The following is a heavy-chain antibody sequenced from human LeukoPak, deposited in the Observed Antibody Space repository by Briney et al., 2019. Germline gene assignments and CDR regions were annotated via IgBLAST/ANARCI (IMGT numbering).Heavy chain of an antibody. Sequence: SETLSLTCTVSGGSISSYYWSWIRQPPGKGLEWIGYIYYSGSTNYNPSLKNRVTISVDTSKNQFSLKLSSVTAADTAVYYCARAYSSGWYYYFDYWGQGTLVTVSS. D-gene: IGHD6-19*01. CDR1: GGSISSYY. V-gene: IGHV4-59*01. CDR3: ARAYSSGWYYYFDY. J-gene: IGHJ4*02. CDR2: IYYSGST.